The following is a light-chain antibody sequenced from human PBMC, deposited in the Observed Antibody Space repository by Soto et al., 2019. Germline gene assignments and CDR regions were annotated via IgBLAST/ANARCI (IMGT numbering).Light chain of an antibody. CDR3: SSYAGSNNWV. CDR1: SSDVGDYNY. CDR2: EVC. V-gene: IGLV2-8*01. Sequence: QSVLTQPPSASGSPGQSVTISCTGTSSDVGDYNYVSWYQQHPGKAPKLMIYEVCKRPSGVPDRFSGSKSGNTASLTVSGLQAEDEADYYCSSYAGSNNWVFGGGTKVTVL. J-gene: IGLJ3*02.